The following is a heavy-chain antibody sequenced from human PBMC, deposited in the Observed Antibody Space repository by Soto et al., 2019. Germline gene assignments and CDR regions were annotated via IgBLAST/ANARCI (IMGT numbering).Heavy chain of an antibody. CDR3: ARSSPVVTAP. Sequence: QVQLQESGPGLAKPSQTLSLTCTVSGGSISSGGYYWSWIRQHPGKGLEWIGYIYYSGSTYYNPSLXSXXXIXXDTSKNQFSLKLSSVTAADTAVYYCARSSPVVTAPWGQGTLVTVSS. J-gene: IGHJ5*02. D-gene: IGHD2-21*02. V-gene: IGHV4-31*03. CDR2: IYYSGST. CDR1: GGSISSGGYY.